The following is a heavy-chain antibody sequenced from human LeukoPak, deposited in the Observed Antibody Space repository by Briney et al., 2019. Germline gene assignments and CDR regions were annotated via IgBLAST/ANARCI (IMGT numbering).Heavy chain of an antibody. Sequence: GGTLRLSCAASGFTFSSYGMSWVRQAPGKGLEWVSAISGSGGSTYYADSVKGRFTISRDNSKNTLYLQMNSLRAEDTAVYYCATPVVAATLSWFDPWGQGTLVTVSS. CDR2: ISGSGGST. J-gene: IGHJ5*02. CDR1: GFTFSSYG. CDR3: ATPVVAATLSWFDP. D-gene: IGHD2-15*01. V-gene: IGHV3-23*01.